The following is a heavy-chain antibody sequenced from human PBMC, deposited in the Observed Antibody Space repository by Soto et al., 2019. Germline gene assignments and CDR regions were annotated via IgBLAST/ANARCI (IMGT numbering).Heavy chain of an antibody. J-gene: IGHJ4*02. CDR1: GYSFTGYW. CDR2: IYPSDSDT. V-gene: IGHV5-51*01. CDR3: ARPANTVADHFDL. D-gene: IGHD4-17*01. Sequence: PGESLKISCTGSGYSFTGYWIGWVRQMPGKGLEWMGIIYPSDSDTRYSPSFQGQVTISADQSINTAYLQWDSLKASDTAIYYCARPANTVADHFDLWGQGTPVTVSS.